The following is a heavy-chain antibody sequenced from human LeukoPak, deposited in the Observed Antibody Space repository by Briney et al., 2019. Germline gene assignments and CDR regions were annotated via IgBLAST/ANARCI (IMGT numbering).Heavy chain of an antibody. CDR3: ARLKVAVAADFDY. D-gene: IGHD6-19*01. CDR2: IYPGDSDT. V-gene: IGHV5-51*01. Sequence: LGESLKISCKGSGYSFTSYWIGWVRQLPGKGLEWMGIIYPGDSDTRYSPSFQGQVTISADKSISTAYLQWSSLKASDTAMYYCARLKVAVAADFDYWGQGTLVTVSS. CDR1: GYSFTSYW. J-gene: IGHJ4*02.